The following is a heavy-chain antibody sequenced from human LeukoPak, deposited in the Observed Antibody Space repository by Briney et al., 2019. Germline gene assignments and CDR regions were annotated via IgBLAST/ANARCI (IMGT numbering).Heavy chain of an antibody. CDR2: ITPIFGTA. V-gene: IGHV1-69*05. J-gene: IGHJ5*02. CDR3: ARGTLGYWFDP. CDR1: GGTFSSYA. Sequence: ASVKVSCKASGGTFSSYAISWVRQAPGQGLEWMGRITPIFGTANYAQKFQGRVTITTDESTSTAYMELSSLRSEDTAVYYCARGTLGYWFDPWGQGTLVTVSS. D-gene: IGHD1-1*01.